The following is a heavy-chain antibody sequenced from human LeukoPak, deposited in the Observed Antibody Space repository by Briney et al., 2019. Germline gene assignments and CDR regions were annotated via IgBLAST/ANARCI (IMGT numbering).Heavy chain of an antibody. V-gene: IGHV4-38-2*01. CDR1: GYSISRGYY. CDR3: ARAGWIITSGIDY. J-gene: IGHJ4*02. D-gene: IGHD3-10*01. CDR2: IYHTGST. Sequence: SETLSLACGVSGYSISRGYYWAWIRQPPGKGLEWIGTIYHTGSTYYNPSLESRVTISVDTSKNEFSLNLNSVTAADTAVYYCARAGWIITSGIDYWGQGALVTVSS.